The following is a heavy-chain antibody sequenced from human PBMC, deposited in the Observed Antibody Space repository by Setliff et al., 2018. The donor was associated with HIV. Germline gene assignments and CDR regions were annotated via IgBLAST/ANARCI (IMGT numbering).Heavy chain of an antibody. CDR3: ARGRDKYGPIDY. V-gene: IGHV4-59*01. J-gene: IGHJ4*02. D-gene: IGHD3-10*01. Sequence: SETLSLTCTVSGGSMSTYYWSWIRQPPGKGLEWIGYIHYSGSTNYNPSLKSRVTISVDTSRSQFSLKLSSVTAADTAVYYCARGRDKYGPIDYWGQGTRVTVSS. CDR1: GGSMSTYY. CDR2: IHYSGST.